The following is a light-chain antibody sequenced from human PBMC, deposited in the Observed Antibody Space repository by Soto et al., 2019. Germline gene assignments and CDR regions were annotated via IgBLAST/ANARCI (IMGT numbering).Light chain of an antibody. CDR2: EVS. CDR1: SSDVGDYNY. V-gene: IGLV2-14*01. Sequence: QSALTQPASVSGSPGQSITISCTGTSSDVGDYNYVSWYQQHPGKAPKLIIFEVSIRPSGVSVRFSGSKSGNTASLTISGLQTEDEADYYCSSYTSRPTLLVFGSGTKVTVL. CDR3: SSYTSRPTLLV. J-gene: IGLJ1*01.